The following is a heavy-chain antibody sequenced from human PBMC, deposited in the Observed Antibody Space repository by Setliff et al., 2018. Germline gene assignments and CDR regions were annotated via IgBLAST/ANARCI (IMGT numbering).Heavy chain of an antibody. CDR3: ARDLIDRGLGY. J-gene: IGHJ4*02. V-gene: IGHV3-30*02. D-gene: IGHD3-10*01. CDR2: IRFDGTTT. CDR1: GFTFGGYG. Sequence: GESLTISCAASGFTFGGYGMHWVHQAPGKGLEWVAFIRFDGTTTFYANSVKGRFTISRDNSKNTVYLQMNTLRSEDTAIYYCARDLIDRGLGYWGQGTLVTVSS.